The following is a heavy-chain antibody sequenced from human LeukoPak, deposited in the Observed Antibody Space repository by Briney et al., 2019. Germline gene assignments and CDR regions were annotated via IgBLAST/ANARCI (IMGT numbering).Heavy chain of an antibody. Sequence: ASVKVSCKASGYTFTSYGISWVRQAPGQGLEWMGWISAYNGNTNYAQKLQGRVTMTTDTSTSTAYMGLRSLRSDDTAVYYCARDPPNDYGDYRGDYWGQGTLVTVSS. CDR2: ISAYNGNT. CDR1: GYTFTSYG. J-gene: IGHJ4*02. V-gene: IGHV1-18*01. D-gene: IGHD4-17*01. CDR3: ARDPPNDYGDYRGDY.